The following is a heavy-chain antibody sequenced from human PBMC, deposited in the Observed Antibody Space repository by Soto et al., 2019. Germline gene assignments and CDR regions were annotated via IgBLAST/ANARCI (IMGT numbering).Heavy chain of an antibody. CDR1: GYTFTNYG. V-gene: IGHV1-18*01. J-gene: IGHJ4*02. CDR3: ARAQTPAEIDF. CDR2: LNTYNGNT. Sequence: QIQLVQSEGEVRQPGASVKVSCKTSGYTFTNYGVTWVRQAPGQGLEWMGWLNTYNGNTKYAQKLQGRVTMTTDTYTSTAYVELRSLRSDDTAVYYCARAQTPAEIDFWGQGTLVTVSS.